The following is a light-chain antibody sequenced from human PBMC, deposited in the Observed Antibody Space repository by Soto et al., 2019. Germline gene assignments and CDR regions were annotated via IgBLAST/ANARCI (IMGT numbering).Light chain of an antibody. V-gene: IGKV3-15*01. Sequence: EIVMTQSPGTLSVSPGERATLSCRASQSVSTNLAWYQQKPGQSPRLLIYGASTRATGITARFSGSGSGTEFTLTISSLQSEDFAVYHCQQYKNWPLTFGGGTKVEIK. J-gene: IGKJ4*01. CDR3: QQYKNWPLT. CDR1: QSVSTN. CDR2: GAS.